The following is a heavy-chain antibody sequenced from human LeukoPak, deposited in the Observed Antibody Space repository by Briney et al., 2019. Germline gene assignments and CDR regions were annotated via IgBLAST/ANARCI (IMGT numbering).Heavy chain of an antibody. Sequence: GGSLRLSCAASGFTFSNYNMDWVRQAPGKGLEWVSVIYGAGSTYYADSVKGRFTISRDNSKNTLYLQMNSLRVEDTAVYYCARAIQFGGYFDYWGQGTLVTVSP. D-gene: IGHD2-15*01. J-gene: IGHJ4*02. CDR2: IYGAGST. V-gene: IGHV3-53*01. CDR1: GFTFSNYN. CDR3: ARAIQFGGYFDY.